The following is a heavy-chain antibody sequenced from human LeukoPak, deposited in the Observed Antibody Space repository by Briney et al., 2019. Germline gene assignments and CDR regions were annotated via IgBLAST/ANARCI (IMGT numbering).Heavy chain of an antibody. V-gene: IGHV3-23*01. Sequence: GGSLRLSCAAFGFTLRSDAVTWVRQAPGKGLEWVSSIRGPGTGTHYADSVKGRFSISRDDPKNTVYLQMNSLRAEDTAIYYCAKDSSITETDWGQGTLVTVSS. D-gene: IGHD1-7*01. J-gene: IGHJ4*02. CDR1: GFTLRSDA. CDR2: IRGPGTGT. CDR3: AKDSSITETD.